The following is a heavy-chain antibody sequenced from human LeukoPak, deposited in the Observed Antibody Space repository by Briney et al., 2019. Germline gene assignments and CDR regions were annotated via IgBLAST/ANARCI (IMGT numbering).Heavy chain of an antibody. D-gene: IGHD3-10*01. Sequence: SVKVSCKASGYTFTSYGISWVRQAPGQGLEWMGRIIPILGIANYAQKFQGRVTITADKSTSTAYMELSSLRSEDTAVYYCARGGVIVNLYYFDYWGQGTLVTVSS. CDR3: ARGGVIVNLYYFDY. J-gene: IGHJ4*02. V-gene: IGHV1-69*04. CDR2: IIPILGIA. CDR1: GYTFTSYG.